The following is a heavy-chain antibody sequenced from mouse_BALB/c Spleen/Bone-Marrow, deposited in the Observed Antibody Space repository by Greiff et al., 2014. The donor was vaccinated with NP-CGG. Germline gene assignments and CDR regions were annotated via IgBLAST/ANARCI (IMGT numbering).Heavy chain of an antibody. J-gene: IGHJ4*01. CDR2: IDPANVNT. V-gene: IGHV14-3*02. CDR3: ARCLVHMDY. D-gene: IGHD6-1*01. CDR1: GFNIKDTF. Sequence: VQLQQSGAELVKPGASVKLSCTASGFNIKDTFMNWVKQRPEQGLEWIGRIDPANVNTEYDPKFQGKATITADTSSNTAYLQLNSLTSEDTAVYYCARCLVHMDYWGQGTSVTVSS.